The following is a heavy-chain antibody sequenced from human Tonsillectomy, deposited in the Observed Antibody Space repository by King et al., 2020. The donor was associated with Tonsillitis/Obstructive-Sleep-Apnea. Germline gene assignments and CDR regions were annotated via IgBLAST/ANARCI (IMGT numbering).Heavy chain of an antibody. D-gene: IGHD3-22*01. Sequence: QLVQSGAEVKKPGESLKISCKGSGYSFTSYWIGWVRQMPGKGLEWMGIIYPGDSDTRYSPSFQGQVTISADKSISTAYLQWSSLKASDTAMYYCARPPPYYYDSSGYDAFDIWGQGTTVTVSS. V-gene: IGHV5-51*03. CDR2: IYPGDSDT. CDR3: ARPPPYYYDSSGYDAFDI. J-gene: IGHJ3*02. CDR1: GYSFTSYW.